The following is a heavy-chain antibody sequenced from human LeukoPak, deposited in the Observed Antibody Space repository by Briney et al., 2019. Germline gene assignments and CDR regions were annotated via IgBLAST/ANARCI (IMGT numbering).Heavy chain of an antibody. V-gene: IGHV3-30*18. Sequence: GGSLRLSCAASGFTFSDYGMHWARQAPGKGLEWVAVISYDGSVQFYGDSVKGRFTISRDNSKNTLYLQMNSLRAENTAVYYCAKGPISYCSSTSCYWRNWFDPWGQGTLVTVSS. D-gene: IGHD2-2*01. CDR1: GFTFSDYG. CDR2: ISYDGSVQ. J-gene: IGHJ5*02. CDR3: AKGPISYCSSTSCYWRNWFDP.